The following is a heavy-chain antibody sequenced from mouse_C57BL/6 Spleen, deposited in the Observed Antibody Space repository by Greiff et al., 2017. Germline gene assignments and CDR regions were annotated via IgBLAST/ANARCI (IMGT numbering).Heavy chain of an antibody. D-gene: IGHD1-1*01. CDR3: ARVLSSYEFAY. CDR2: IDPSDSYT. CDR1: GYTFTSYW. V-gene: IGHV1-69*01. Sequence: VQLQQPGAELVMPGASVKLSCKASGYTFTSYWMHWVKQRPGQGLEWIGEIDPSDSYTNYNQKFKGKSTLTVDKSSSTAYMQLSSLTSEDSAVYYCARVLSSYEFAYWGQGTLVTVSA. J-gene: IGHJ3*01.